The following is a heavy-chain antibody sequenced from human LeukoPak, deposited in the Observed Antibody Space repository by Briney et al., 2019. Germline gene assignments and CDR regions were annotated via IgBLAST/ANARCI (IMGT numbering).Heavy chain of an antibody. V-gene: IGHV4-39*07. D-gene: IGHD4/OR15-4a*01. CDR2: IYYSGST. CDR1: GGSISSSSYY. CDR3: ARDLTMAYGMDV. Sequence: SETLSLTCTVSGGSISSSSYYWGWIRQPPGKGLEWIGSIYYSGSTNYNPSLKSRVTISVDKSKNQFSLKLSSVTAADTAVYYCARDLTMAYGMDVWGQGTTVTVSS. J-gene: IGHJ6*02.